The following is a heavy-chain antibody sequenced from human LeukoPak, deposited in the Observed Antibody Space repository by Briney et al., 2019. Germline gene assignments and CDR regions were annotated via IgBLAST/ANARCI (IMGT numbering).Heavy chain of an antibody. Sequence: GGSLRLSCAASGFTFSSYAMSWVRQAPGKGLEWVSAISGSGGSTYYADSVKGRFTISRDNSKNTLYLQMNSLRVEDTAVYYCARDYLTNDFWSGFWNYWGQGTLVTVSS. CDR1: GFTFSSYA. D-gene: IGHD3-3*01. V-gene: IGHV3-23*01. J-gene: IGHJ4*02. CDR3: ARDYLTNDFWSGFWNY. CDR2: ISGSGGST.